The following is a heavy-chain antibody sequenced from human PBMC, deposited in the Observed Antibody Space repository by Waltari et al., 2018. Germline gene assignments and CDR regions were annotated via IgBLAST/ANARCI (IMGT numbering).Heavy chain of an antibody. J-gene: IGHJ6*03. CDR2: IYYSGST. Sequence: QVQLQASGPGLVKPSETLSLTCHVSGGSISSHYWTWIRQPPGKGLEWIGYIYYSGSTNYNPSLKSRVTISVDTSKNQFSLKLSSVTAADTAVYYCARGLASRYYYMDVWGKGTTVTVSS. V-gene: IGHV4-59*11. CDR1: GGSISSHY. D-gene: IGHD3-10*01. CDR3: ARGLASRYYYMDV.